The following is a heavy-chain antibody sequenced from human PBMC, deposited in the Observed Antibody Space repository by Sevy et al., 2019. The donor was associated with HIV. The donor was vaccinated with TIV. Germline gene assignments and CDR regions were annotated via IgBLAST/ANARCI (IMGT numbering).Heavy chain of an antibody. CDR2: INHSGST. D-gene: IGHD2-2*01. V-gene: IGHV4-34*01. J-gene: IGHJ3*02. CDR3: ARHCSGTSCSHAFDI. CDR1: GGSFSGDY. Sequence: SETLSLTCAVYGGSFSGDYWSWIRQPPGKGLEWIGEINHSGSTNYNPSLKSRVTISVDTSKNHFSLKLSSVTAADTAVYYCARHCSGTSCSHAFDIWGQWTVVTVSS.